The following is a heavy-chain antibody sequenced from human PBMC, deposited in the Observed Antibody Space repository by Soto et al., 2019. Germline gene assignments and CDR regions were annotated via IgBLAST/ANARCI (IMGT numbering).Heavy chain of an antibody. D-gene: IGHD1-26*01. J-gene: IGHJ4*02. CDR3: ARDLAKGGGSAGFDY. CDR2: INPKSGGT. CDR1: GDTLTANN. Sequence: AAVPVPCKSSGDTLTANNMYRVRPAPGQGFEWMGWINPKSGGTKYPQKFQGRVTMTRDTSLSTVYMTLTRLTSDDTAVYYCARDLAKGGGSAGFDYWGQGTLVNVSA. V-gene: IGHV1-2*02.